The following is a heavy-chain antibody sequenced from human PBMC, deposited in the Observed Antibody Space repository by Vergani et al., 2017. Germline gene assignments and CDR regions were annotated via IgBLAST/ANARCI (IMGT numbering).Heavy chain of an antibody. Sequence: QVQLVQSGAEVKKPGASVKVSCKASGYTFTGYYMHWVRQAPGQGLEWMGWINPNSGGTNYAQKFQGRVTMTRDTSISTAYMERSRLRSDDTAVYYCARDPLLWFGEFPDYYFDYWGQGTLVTVSS. CDR1: GYTFTGYY. J-gene: IGHJ4*02. D-gene: IGHD3-10*01. CDR2: INPNSGGT. CDR3: ARDPLLWFGEFPDYYFDY. V-gene: IGHV1-2*02.